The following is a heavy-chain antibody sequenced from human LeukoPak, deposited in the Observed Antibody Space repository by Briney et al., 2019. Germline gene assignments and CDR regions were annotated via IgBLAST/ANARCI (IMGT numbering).Heavy chain of an antibody. CDR3: AITPYDSSGYYFGFDY. J-gene: IGHJ4*02. Sequence: PSETLSLTCAVSGYSISSGYYWGWIRQSPGKGLEWIGSIYHSGSTYYNPSLKSRVTISVDTSKNQFSLKLSSVTAADTAVYYCAITPYDSSGYYFGFDYWGQGTLVTVSS. D-gene: IGHD3-22*01. CDR1: GYSISSGYY. V-gene: IGHV4-38-2*01. CDR2: IYHSGST.